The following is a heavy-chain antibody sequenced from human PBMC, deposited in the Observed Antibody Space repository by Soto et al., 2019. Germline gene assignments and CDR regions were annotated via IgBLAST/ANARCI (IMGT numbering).Heavy chain of an antibody. CDR3: ARLGYCRGGRCGTFDY. J-gene: IGHJ4*02. D-gene: IGHD2-15*01. V-gene: IGHV5-51*01. CDR1: GYNFAGYW. Sequence: GESLKISCNGSGYNFAGYWIAWVRQMPGKGLELMGIIYTSDSDTRYRPSFQGQVTISADKSISSAYPQWSSLRASDTAMYYCARLGYCRGGRCGTFDYWGQGTLVTVSS. CDR2: IYTSDSDT.